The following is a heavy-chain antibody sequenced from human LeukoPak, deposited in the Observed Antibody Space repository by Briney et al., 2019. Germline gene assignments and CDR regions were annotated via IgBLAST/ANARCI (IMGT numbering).Heavy chain of an antibody. CDR1: GFTFSSYG. Sequence: GRSLRLSCAASGFTFSSYGMHWVRQAPGKGLEWVAVISHDGSNKYYADSVKGRFTISRDNSKNTLYLQMNSLRAEDTAVYYCANLHDKEGYWGQGTLVTVSS. CDR3: ANLHDKEGY. CDR2: ISHDGSNK. D-gene: IGHD3-22*01. V-gene: IGHV3-30*18. J-gene: IGHJ4*02.